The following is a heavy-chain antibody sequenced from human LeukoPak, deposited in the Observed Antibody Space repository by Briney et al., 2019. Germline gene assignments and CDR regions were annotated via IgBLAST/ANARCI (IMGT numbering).Heavy chain of an antibody. CDR2: ISSSSSYI. CDR3: AIGLRMYYYYYMDV. D-gene: IGHD2-8*01. CDR1: GFTLSSYS. J-gene: IGHJ6*03. Sequence: NPGGSLRLSCAASGFTLSSYSMNWVRQAPGKGMEWVSSISSSSSYIYYADAVKGRFTISRDNAKNSLYLQMNSLRAEDTAVYYCAIGLRMYYYYYMDVWGKGTTVTVSS. V-gene: IGHV3-21*01.